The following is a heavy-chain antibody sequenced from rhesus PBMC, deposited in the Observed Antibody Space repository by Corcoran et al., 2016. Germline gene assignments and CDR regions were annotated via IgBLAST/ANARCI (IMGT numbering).Heavy chain of an antibody. J-gene: IGHJ4*01. D-gene: IGHD3-3*01. Sequence: QVQLQESGPGLVKPSETLSLTCAVSGGSISRSNWWRWMRQPPGKGLEWIGYISGSSGSTYYNPSLKSRVTISTDTSKNQFSLKLSSVTAADTAVYYCAREGTIFGLTYFDYWGQGVVVTVSS. CDR1: GGSISRSNW. CDR2: ISGSSGST. CDR3: AREGTIFGLTYFDY. V-gene: IGHV4-65*01.